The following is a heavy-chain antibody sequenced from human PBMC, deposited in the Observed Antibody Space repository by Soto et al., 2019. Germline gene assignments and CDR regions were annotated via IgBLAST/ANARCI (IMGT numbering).Heavy chain of an antibody. D-gene: IGHD2-15*01. CDR1: GYTLTELS. J-gene: IGHJ1*01. CDR3: ATPGGYCSGGSCYSGEYFQH. Sequence: ASVKVSCKVSGYTLTELSMHWVRQAPGKGLEWMGGFDPEDGETIYAQKFQGRVTMTEDTSTDTAYMELGSLRSEDTAVYYCATPGGYCSGGSCYSGEYFQHWGQGTLVTVSS. V-gene: IGHV1-24*01. CDR2: FDPEDGET.